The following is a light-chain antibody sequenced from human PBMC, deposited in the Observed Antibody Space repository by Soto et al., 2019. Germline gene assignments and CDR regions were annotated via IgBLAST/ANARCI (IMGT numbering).Light chain of an antibody. CDR2: SSN. V-gene: IGLV1-44*01. CDR1: DSNIGSTA. CDR3: AAWDYDLQVWL. Sequence: QPVLTQPPSVSATPGQGVTLSCSGGDSNIGSTAVNWYQQLPGTAPKLIIYSSNQRPSGVPDRISGSKSGTSASLAISGLQSEDEADYYCAAWDYDLQVWLFGGGTKLTVL. J-gene: IGLJ3*02.